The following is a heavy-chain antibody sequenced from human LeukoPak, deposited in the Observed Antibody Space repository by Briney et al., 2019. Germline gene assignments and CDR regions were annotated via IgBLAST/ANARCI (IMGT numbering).Heavy chain of an antibody. Sequence: SETLSPTCTVSGGSISSSSYYWGWIRQPPGKGLEWIGSIYYSGSTYYNPSLKSRVTISVDTSKNQFSLKLSSVTAADTAVYYCARDFGGAFDIWGQGTMVTVSS. J-gene: IGHJ3*02. V-gene: IGHV4-39*07. D-gene: IGHD3-10*01. CDR1: GGSISSSSYY. CDR2: IYYSGST. CDR3: ARDFGGAFDI.